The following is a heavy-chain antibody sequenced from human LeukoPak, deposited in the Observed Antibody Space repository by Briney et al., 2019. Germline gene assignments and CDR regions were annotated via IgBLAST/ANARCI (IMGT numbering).Heavy chain of an antibody. Sequence: ASVKVSCKASGYTFTSYGISWVRQAPGQGLEWMGWISAYNGNTNYAQKLQGRVTMTTDTSTSTAYMELRSLRSDDTAVYYCARVKGTAMVMYYFDYWSQGTLVTVSS. D-gene: IGHD5-18*01. V-gene: IGHV1-18*01. CDR1: GYTFTSYG. J-gene: IGHJ4*02. CDR3: ARVKGTAMVMYYFDY. CDR2: ISAYNGNT.